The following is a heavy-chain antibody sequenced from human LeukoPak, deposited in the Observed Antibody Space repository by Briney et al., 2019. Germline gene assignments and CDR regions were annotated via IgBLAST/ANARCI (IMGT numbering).Heavy chain of an antibody. CDR1: GFTFSNHW. Sequence: GGSLRLSCAASGFTFSNHWMSWVRQAPGKGLEWVCRIKSKSDGKTTDYAATVKGRVTISRDDSKNTPFLHMVSLISEDTGVYYCTTDPRTRSWFRFDDWGQGTVVTVSS. CDR2: IKSKSDGKTT. V-gene: IGHV3-15*01. CDR3: TTDPRTRSWFRFDD. D-gene: IGHD1-14*01. J-gene: IGHJ3*01.